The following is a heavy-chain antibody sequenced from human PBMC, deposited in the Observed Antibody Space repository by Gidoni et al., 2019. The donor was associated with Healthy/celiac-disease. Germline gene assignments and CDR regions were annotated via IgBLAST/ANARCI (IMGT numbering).Heavy chain of an antibody. J-gene: IGHJ4*02. CDR3: TTGTQWFGEFIKDHFDY. CDR1: GFTFSNAW. V-gene: IGHV3-15*01. CDR2: IKSKTDGGTT. Sequence: EVQLVESGGGLVKPGGSLRLSCAASGFTFSNAWMSWVRQAPGKGLEWVGRIKSKTDGGTTDYAAPVKGRFTISRDDSKNTLYLQMNSLKTEDTAVYYCTTGTQWFGEFIKDHFDYWGQGTLVTVSS. D-gene: IGHD3-10*01.